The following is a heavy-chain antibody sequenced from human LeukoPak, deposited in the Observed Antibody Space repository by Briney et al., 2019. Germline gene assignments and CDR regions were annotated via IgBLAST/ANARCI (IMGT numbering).Heavy chain of an antibody. CDR2: ISAYNGNT. CDR3: ARDLRWGCYYDSSGYCHAFDI. CDR1: GYTFTSYG. J-gene: IGHJ3*02. Sequence: ASVKVSCKASGYTFTSYGISWVRQAPGQGLEWMGWISAYNGNTNYAQKLQGRVTMTTDTSTSTAYMELRSLRSDDTAVYYCARDLRWGCYYDSSGYCHAFDIWGQGTMVTVSS. V-gene: IGHV1-18*01. D-gene: IGHD3-22*01.